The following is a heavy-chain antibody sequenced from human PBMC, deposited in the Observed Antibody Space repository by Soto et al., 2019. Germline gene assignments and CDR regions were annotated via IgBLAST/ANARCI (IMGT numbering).Heavy chain of an antibody. Sequence: QVHLQQSGPGLVKPSQTLSLTCAISGDSVSSNTAAWNWIRSSPSRGLEWLGRTYYRSNWRHDYAVSVKSRITVNPDTSKNHFSLQLNSVTPDDTAVYYCARGVGGSGFDLWGQGTLVTVSS. CDR2: TYYRSNWRH. D-gene: IGHD2-15*01. CDR3: ARGVGGSGFDL. J-gene: IGHJ4*02. V-gene: IGHV6-1*01. CDR1: GDSVSSNTAA.